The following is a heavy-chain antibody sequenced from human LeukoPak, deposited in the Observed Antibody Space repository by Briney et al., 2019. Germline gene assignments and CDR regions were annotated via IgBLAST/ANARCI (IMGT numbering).Heavy chain of an antibody. CDR3: ARGYGGPGGFDI. CDR2: IYYSGST. V-gene: IGHV4-59*01. Sequence: PSETLSLTCTVSGGSISSYYWSWIRQPPGKGLGWIGYIYYSGSTNYTPSLKSPVTISLDTSKNQFSLELNPVTAADTAVYYCARGYGGPGGFDIWGQGTMVTVSS. D-gene: IGHD4-23*01. CDR1: GGSISSYY. J-gene: IGHJ3*02.